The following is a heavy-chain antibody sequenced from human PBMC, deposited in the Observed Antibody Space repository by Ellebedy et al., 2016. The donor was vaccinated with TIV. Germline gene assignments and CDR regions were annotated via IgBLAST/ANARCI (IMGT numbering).Heavy chain of an antibody. D-gene: IGHD4-17*01. Sequence: GESLKISCAASGFFFRSYSMNWVRPAPGKGLEWVSCISSSGTYIYYSDSLKGRFTISRDNAKNSLYLQMHSLRAEDTAVYYCARGSGDLPFDYWGQGTLVTVSS. J-gene: IGHJ4*02. CDR2: ISSSGTYI. CDR3: ARGSGDLPFDY. V-gene: IGHV3-21*01. CDR1: GFFFRSYS.